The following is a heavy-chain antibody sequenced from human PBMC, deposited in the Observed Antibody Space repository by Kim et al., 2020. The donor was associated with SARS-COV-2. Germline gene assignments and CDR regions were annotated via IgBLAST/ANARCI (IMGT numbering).Heavy chain of an antibody. CDR2: IYYSGST. V-gene: IGHV4-59*01. J-gene: IGHJ3*01. CDR3: ARSEYITIFGVVTAQGAFDL. D-gene: IGHD3-3*01. CDR1: GGSISSYY. Sequence: SETLSLTCTVSGGSISSYYWSWIRQPPGKGLEWIGYIYYSGSTNYNPSLKSRVTISVDTSKNQFSLKLSSVTAADTAVYYCARSEYITIFGVVTAQGAFDLWGQGTMVTVSS.